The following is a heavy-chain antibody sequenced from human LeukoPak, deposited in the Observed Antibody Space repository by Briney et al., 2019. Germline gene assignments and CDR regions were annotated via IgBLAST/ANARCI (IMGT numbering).Heavy chain of an antibody. D-gene: IGHD1-26*01. CDR1: GYILTSYG. Sequence: GASVKASCKSSGYILTSYGISWVRQDPGQGLEWMGWISAYNGNTNYAQKFQGRVTMTTDTSTSTAHMELRSLRSGDTAVYYCARDDPVGFPVGFDYWGQGTLVTVSS. CDR2: ISAYNGNT. CDR3: ARDDPVGFPVGFDY. J-gene: IGHJ4*02. V-gene: IGHV1-18*01.